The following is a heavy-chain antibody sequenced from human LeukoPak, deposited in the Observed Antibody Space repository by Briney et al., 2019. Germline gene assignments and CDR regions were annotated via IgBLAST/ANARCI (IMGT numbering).Heavy chain of an antibody. CDR2: INHCGST. J-gene: IGHJ5*02. D-gene: IGHD3-10*01. Sequence: SETLSLTCAVYGGSFSGYYWSWIRQPPGKGLEWIGEINHCGSTNYNPSLKSRVTISVDTSKNQFSVKLSSVTAADTAVYYCARLRYYGSGSYPMTGNWFDPWGQGTLVTVSS. V-gene: IGHV4-34*01. CDR3: ARLRYYGSGSYPMTGNWFDP. CDR1: GGSFSGYY.